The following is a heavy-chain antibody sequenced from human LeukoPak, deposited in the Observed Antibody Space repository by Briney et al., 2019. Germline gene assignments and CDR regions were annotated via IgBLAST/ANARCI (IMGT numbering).Heavy chain of an antibody. CDR3: ARDVRTSIAAHTAFDY. D-gene: IGHD6-6*01. CDR1: GFTFSSYS. Sequence: GGSLRLSCAASGFTFSSYSMNWVRQAPGKGLEWVSSISSSSSYIYYADSVKGRFTISRDNAKNSLYLQMNSLRAEDTAVYYCARDVRTSIAAHTAFDYWGQRTLVTVSS. J-gene: IGHJ4*02. V-gene: IGHV3-21*01. CDR2: ISSSSSYI.